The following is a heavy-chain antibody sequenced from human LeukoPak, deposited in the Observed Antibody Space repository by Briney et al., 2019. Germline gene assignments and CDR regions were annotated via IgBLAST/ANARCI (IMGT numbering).Heavy chain of an antibody. Sequence: PSETLSLTCTVSGGSLSSYYWSWIGQPAGKGREWVGRIYTSGSTNYNPSLKSRVTISVDTSNNQFPLKLSSVTAADTAVYYCARDPRWGAAGTWGQGTLVTVSS. V-gene: IGHV4-4*07. CDR2: IYTSGST. CDR3: ARDPRWGAAGT. CDR1: GGSLSSYY. J-gene: IGHJ4*02. D-gene: IGHD6-13*01.